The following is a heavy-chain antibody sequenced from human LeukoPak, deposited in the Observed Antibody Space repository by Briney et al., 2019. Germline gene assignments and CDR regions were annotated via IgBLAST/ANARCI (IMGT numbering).Heavy chain of an antibody. V-gene: IGHV4-59*01. CDR2: IYYSGST. CDR3: ARGKPYYYYYYMDV. J-gene: IGHJ6*03. CDR1: GGSISSYY. Sequence: SETLSLTCTVSGGSISSYYWSWIRQPPGKGLGWIGYIYYSGSTNYNPSLKSRVTISVDTSKNQFSLKLSSVTAADTAVYYCARGKPYYYYYYMDVWGKGTTVTVSS.